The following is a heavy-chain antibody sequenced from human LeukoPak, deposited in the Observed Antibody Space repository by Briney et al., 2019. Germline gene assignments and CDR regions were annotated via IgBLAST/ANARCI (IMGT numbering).Heavy chain of an antibody. J-gene: IGHJ5*02. V-gene: IGHV3-30-3*01. CDR1: GFTFSSYA. CDR2: ISYDGSNK. D-gene: IGHD3-22*01. CDR3: ANGGTYSSGP. Sequence: GGSLRLSCAASGFTFSSYAMHWVRQAPGKGLEWVAVISYDGSNKYYADSVKGRFTISRDNSKNTLYLQMNSLRAEDTAVYYCANGGTYSSGPWGQGTLVTVSS.